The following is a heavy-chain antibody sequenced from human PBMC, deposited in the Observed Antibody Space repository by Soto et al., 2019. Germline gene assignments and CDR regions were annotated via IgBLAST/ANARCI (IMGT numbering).Heavy chain of an antibody. V-gene: IGHV3-23*01. CDR2: ISGSGGST. J-gene: IGHJ5*02. Sequence: EVQLLESGGGLVQPGGSLRLSCAASGFTFSSYAMSWVRQAPGKGLEWVSAISGSGGSTYYADSVKGRFTISRDNAKNSLYLQMNSLRAEDTAVYYCARGVVVTAIVTWGQGTLVTVSS. D-gene: IGHD2-21*02. CDR3: ARGVVVTAIVT. CDR1: GFTFSSYA.